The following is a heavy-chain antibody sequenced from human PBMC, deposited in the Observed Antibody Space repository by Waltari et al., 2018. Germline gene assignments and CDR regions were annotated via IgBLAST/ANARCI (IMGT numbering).Heavy chain of an antibody. CDR2: VQTSGST. D-gene: IGHD1-7*01. V-gene: IGHV4-4*08. J-gene: IGHJ3*02. CDR1: GDSLGSIY. CDR3: ARALWRVGTRGDFFDI. Sequence: VQLRESGPGLVKSSETLSLTCSVSGDSLGSIYLHWIRPSPGKGLEWIGYVQTSGSTDYNPSLSGRVTMSADASKNQFSLTLKSVTAADTATYFCARALWRVGTRGDFFDIWGRGTTVTVS.